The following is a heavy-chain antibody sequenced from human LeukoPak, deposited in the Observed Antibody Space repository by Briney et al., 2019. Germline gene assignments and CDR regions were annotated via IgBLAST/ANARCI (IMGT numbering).Heavy chain of an antibody. CDR3: ARAAYSGSYHSDY. CDR1: GGSLSNYY. V-gene: IGHV4-59*13. J-gene: IGHJ4*02. D-gene: IGHD1-26*01. Sequence: SETLSLTCTVSGGSLSNYYWSWFRQPPGKGLEWIGYIYYSGSTNYNPSLKSRVTISVDTSKNQFSLKLSSVTAADTAVYYCARAAYSGSYHSDYWGQGTLVTVSS. CDR2: IYYSGST.